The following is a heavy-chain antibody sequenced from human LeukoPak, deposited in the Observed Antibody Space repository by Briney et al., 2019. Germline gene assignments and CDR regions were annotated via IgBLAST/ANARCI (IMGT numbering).Heavy chain of an antibody. D-gene: IGHD3-3*01. CDR1: GYSFTSYW. CDR2: IYPGDSDT. J-gene: IGHJ4*02. V-gene: IGHV5-51*01. CDR3: ARLLGPRFLEWPLDY. Sequence: GESLKISCKGSGYSFTSYWFGWVRQMPGKGLEWMGIIYPGDSDTRYSPSFQGQVTISADKSISTAYLQWSSLKASDTAMYYCARLLGPRFLEWPLDYWGQGTLVTVSS.